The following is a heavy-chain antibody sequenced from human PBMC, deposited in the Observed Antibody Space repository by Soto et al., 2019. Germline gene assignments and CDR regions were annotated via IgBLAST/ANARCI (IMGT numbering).Heavy chain of an antibody. CDR1: GFTFSSYG. Sequence: QVQLVESGGGVVQPGRSLRLSCAASGFTFSSYGMHWVRQAPGKGLEWVAVIWYDGSNKYYADSVKGRYTISRDNSKNTLYLQMNRLRAEHTAVYYCARDGCRGLNWVQGTLVTVSS. D-gene: IGHD2-8*01. J-gene: IGHJ4*02. V-gene: IGHV3-33*01. CDR3: ARDGCRGLN. CDR2: IWYDGSNK.